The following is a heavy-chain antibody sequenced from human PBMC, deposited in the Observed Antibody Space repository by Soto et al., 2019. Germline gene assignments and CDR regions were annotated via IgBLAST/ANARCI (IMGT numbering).Heavy chain of an antibody. Sequence: GGSLRLSCAASGFTFSNAWMSWVRQAPGKGLEWVGRIKSKTDGGTTDYAAPVKGRFTISRDDSKNTLYLQMNSLKTEDTAVYYCTSLYSSSWYEQWLGFYYYGMDVWGQGTTVTVSS. V-gene: IGHV3-15*01. CDR1: GFTFSNAW. CDR3: TSLYSSSWYEQWLGFYYYGMDV. J-gene: IGHJ6*02. D-gene: IGHD6-13*01. CDR2: IKSKTDGGTT.